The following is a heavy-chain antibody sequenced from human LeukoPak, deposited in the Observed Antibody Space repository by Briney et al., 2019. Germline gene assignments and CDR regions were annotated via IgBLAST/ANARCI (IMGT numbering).Heavy chain of an antibody. J-gene: IGHJ5*02. D-gene: IGHD3-3*01. CDR3: ARDHANYDFWSGYYTPYNRFDP. CDR2: IKQDGSEK. CDR1: GFTFSGYW. Sequence: PGGSLRLSCAASGFTFSGYWMSWVRQAPGKGLEWVANIKQDGSEKYYVDSVKGRFTISRDNAKNSLYLQMNSLRAEDTAVYYCARDHANYDFWSGYYTPYNRFDPWGQGILVTVSS. V-gene: IGHV3-7*01.